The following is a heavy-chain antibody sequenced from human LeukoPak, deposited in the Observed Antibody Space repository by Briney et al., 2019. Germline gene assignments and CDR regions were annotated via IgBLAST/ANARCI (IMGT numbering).Heavy chain of an antibody. D-gene: IGHD6-6*01. V-gene: IGHV3-30-3*01. CDR2: ISYDGSSK. CDR1: GFTFSSYA. CDR3: SGGRDSSSY. Sequence: PGGSLRLSCAASGFTFSSYAMHWVRQAPGKGLEWVAVISYDGSSKYYADSVKGRFTISRDNSKNTLYLQMNSLRAEDTAVYYCSGGRDSSSYWGQGTLVTVSS. J-gene: IGHJ4*02.